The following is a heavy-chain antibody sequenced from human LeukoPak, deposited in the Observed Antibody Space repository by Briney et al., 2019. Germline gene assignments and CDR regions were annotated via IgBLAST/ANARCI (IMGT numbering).Heavy chain of an antibody. D-gene: IGHD5-12*01. CDR3: TTSGYSGYDHDH. J-gene: IGHJ4*02. CDR1: GFRFSKAL. V-gene: IGHV3-15*05. Sequence: GGSLRVSCAASGFRFSKALMSWVRQAPGKGLEWVGRIRDKTVGGTTDYASPVKGRFSVSRDDSKTTLYLQMNSLETEDTAVYYCTTSGYSGYDHDHWGQGTLVTVSA. CDR2: IRDKTVGGTT.